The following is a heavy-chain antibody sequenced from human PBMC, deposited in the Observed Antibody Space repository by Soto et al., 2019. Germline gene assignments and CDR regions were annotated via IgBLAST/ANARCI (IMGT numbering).Heavy chain of an antibody. V-gene: IGHV4-61*01. CDR3: ARGFGAEAGTVNX. CDR1: GGSVSSVSYY. CDR2: IYYSGST. Sequence: TDTLSLTCTVSGGSVSSVSYYWSWIRQPPGKGLEWIGYIYYSGSTNYNPSLKSRVTISVDTSKKQFSLKLSSVTAADTAVYYCARGFGAEAGTVNXWGQGTLVTVSX. D-gene: IGHD6-13*01. J-gene: IGHJ4*02.